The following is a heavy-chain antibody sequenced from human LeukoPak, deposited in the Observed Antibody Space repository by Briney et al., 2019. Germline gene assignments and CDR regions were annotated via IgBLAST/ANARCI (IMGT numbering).Heavy chain of an antibody. D-gene: IGHD6-6*01. CDR2: ISWNSGSI. CDR3: ARAYSSSSYFDY. V-gene: IGHV3-9*03. J-gene: IGHJ4*02. Sequence: PGGSLRLSRAASGFTFDDYAMHWVRQAPGKGLEWVSGISWNSGSIGYADSVKGRSTISRDNAKNSLYLQMNSLRAEDMALYYCARAYSSSSYFDYWGQGTLVTVSS. CDR1: GFTFDDYA.